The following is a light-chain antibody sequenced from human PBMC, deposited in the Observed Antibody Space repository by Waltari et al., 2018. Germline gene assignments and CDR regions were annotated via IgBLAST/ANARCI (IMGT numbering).Light chain of an antibody. CDR2: KAS. CDR1: QSISSW. J-gene: IGKJ2*01. V-gene: IGKV1-5*03. Sequence: DIPMTQSPSTLSASVGDRVTITCRASQSISSWLAWYQQKPGKAPKLLIYKASSLESGVPSRFSGSGSGTEFTLTISSLQPDDFATYYCQQYNSYSGYTFGQGTKLEI. CDR3: QQYNSYSGYT.